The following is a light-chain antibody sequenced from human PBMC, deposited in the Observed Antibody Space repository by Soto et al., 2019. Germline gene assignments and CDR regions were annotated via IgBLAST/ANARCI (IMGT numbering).Light chain of an antibody. CDR1: QSVGVY. CDR2: DAS. CDR3: HRRDVWPPLS. Sequence: EIVLTQAPATLSLSPGERATLSCRASQSVGVYLAWYQQRPGQPPRLLIYDASNRATGSPARFSGSVSETDVTLTISSLEPDDFAVYYCHRRDVWPPLSFGGGTEVEIK. V-gene: IGKV3-11*01. J-gene: IGKJ4*01.